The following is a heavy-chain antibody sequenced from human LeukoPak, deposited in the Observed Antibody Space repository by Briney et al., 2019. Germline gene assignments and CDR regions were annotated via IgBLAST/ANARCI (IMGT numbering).Heavy chain of an antibody. CDR3: ARDFYDILTGSWGWFDP. V-gene: IGHV4-4*07. CDR1: GGSISSYY. D-gene: IGHD3-9*01. J-gene: IGHJ5*02. Sequence: SETLSLTCAVSGGSISSYYWSWIRQPAGKGLEWIGRIYTSGSTNYNPSLKSRVTMSVDTSKNQFSLKLSSVTAADTAVYYCARDFYDILTGSWGWFDPWGQGTLVTVSS. CDR2: IYTSGST.